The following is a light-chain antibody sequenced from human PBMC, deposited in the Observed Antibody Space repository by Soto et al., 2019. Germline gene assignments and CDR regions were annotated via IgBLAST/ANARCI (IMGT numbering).Light chain of an antibody. CDR3: QPANSLPLT. Sequence: DIQMTLSPSSVSTSGGVRVTITCRTSLGISSWLAWYQQKPGQAPKLLIYAASSLQSGVPSRFSGSGSGTDFTLTISSQQPEDFATYYCQPANSLPLTFGGGTKVEI. CDR1: LGISSW. V-gene: IGKV1-12*01. CDR2: AAS. J-gene: IGKJ4*01.